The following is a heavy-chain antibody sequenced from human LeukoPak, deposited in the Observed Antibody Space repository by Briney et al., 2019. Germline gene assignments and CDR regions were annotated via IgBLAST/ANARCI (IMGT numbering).Heavy chain of an antibody. D-gene: IGHD2-15*01. CDR1: GGSFSGYY. CDR3: ARVSYCSGGSCYYYYGMDV. J-gene: IGHJ6*02. V-gene: IGHV4-34*01. Sequence: SETLSLTWAVDGGSFSGYYWSWICQPPGKGLEWIGEINHSGSTNYNPSLKSRVTISVDTSKNQFSLKPSSVTAADTAVYYWARVSYCSGGSCYYYYGMDVWGQGTTVTVSS. CDR2: INHSGST.